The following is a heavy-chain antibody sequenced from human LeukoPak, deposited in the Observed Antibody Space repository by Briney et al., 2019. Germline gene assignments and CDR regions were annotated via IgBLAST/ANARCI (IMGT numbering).Heavy chain of an antibody. Sequence: KPSETLSLTCAVYVGSFSGYYWSWIRQPPGKGLEWIGEINHSGSTNYNPSLKSRVTISVDTSKNQFSLKLTSVTAADTAVYYCARGGDGYTLDNYFDYWGQGTLVTVSS. CDR2: INHSGST. D-gene: IGHD5-24*01. CDR3: ARGGDGYTLDNYFDY. J-gene: IGHJ4*02. V-gene: IGHV4-34*01. CDR1: VGSFSGYY.